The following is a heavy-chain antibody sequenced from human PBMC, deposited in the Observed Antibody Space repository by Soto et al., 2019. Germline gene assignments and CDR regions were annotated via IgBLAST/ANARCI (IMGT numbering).Heavy chain of an antibody. J-gene: IGHJ4*02. D-gene: IGHD3-22*01. CDR1: GGSISSGSYY. V-gene: IGHV4-31*03. CDR3: ARVPNITAYYYDSSGYFDY. Sequence: SETLSLTCTVSGGSISSGSYYWSWIRQHPGKGLEWIGYIYYSGSTYYNPSLKSRVTISVDTSKNQFSLKLSSVTAADTAVYYCARVPNITAYYYDSSGYFDYWGQGTLVTVSS. CDR2: IYYSGST.